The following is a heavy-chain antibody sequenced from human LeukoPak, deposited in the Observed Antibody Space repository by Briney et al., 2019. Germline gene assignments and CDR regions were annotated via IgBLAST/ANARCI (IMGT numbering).Heavy chain of an antibody. Sequence: SETLSLTCTVSGGSISSYYWSWIRQPAGKGLEWIGRIYTSGSTNYNSSLKSRVTMSVDTSKNQFSLKLSSVTAADTAVYYCARDAYYYGSGSQVFDYWGQGTLVTVSS. J-gene: IGHJ4*02. CDR2: IYTSGST. CDR3: ARDAYYYGSGSQVFDY. V-gene: IGHV4-4*07. CDR1: GGSISSYY. D-gene: IGHD3-10*01.